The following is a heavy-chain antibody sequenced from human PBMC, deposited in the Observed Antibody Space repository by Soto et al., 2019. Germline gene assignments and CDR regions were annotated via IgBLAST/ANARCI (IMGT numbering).Heavy chain of an antibody. CDR1: GYTFGHFY. CDR3: ATASYCSSTSCHPYYYYGMDV. J-gene: IGHJ6*02. Sequence: SVKVSCKASGYTFGHFYITWVRQAPGQGLEWMGGIVPIFGTANYAQKFQGRVTITADESTSTAYMELSSLRSEDTAVYYCATASYCSSTSCHPYYYYGMDVWGQGTTVTVSS. D-gene: IGHD2-2*01. V-gene: IGHV1-69*13. CDR2: IVPIFGTA.